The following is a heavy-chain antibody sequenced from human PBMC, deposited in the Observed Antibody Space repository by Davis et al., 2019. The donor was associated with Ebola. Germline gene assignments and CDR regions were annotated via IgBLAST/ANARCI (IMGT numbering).Heavy chain of an antibody. CDR1: GFTLSGYD. V-gene: IGHV3-30*18. J-gene: IGHJ4*02. CDR3: AKIAQGY. Sequence: GGSLRLSCAASGFTLSGYDMHWVRQAPGKGLEWVAVISYDGSHKYSADSVRGRFTISRDNSKNTLYLQMNSLRAEDTAVYYCAKIAQGYWGQGTLVTVSS. CDR2: ISYDGSHK. D-gene: IGHD2-15*01.